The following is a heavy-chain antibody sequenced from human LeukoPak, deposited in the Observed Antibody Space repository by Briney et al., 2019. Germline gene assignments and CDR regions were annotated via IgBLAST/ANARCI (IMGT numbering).Heavy chain of an antibody. V-gene: IGHV1-8*01. Sequence: ASVKVSCKASGYTFTSYDINWVRQASGQGLEWMGWMNPNSGNTGYAQKFQGRFTMTMDTSISTAYMELSSLRSEDTAVYYCAREYRHQPDWGQGTLVTVSS. CDR3: AREYRHQPD. CDR2: MNPNSGNT. D-gene: IGHD2-2*01. J-gene: IGHJ4*02. CDR1: GYTFTSYD.